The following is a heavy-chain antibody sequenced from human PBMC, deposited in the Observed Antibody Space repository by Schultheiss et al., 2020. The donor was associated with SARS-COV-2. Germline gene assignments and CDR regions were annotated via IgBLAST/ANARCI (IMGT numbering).Heavy chain of an antibody. D-gene: IGHD3-10*01. CDR1: GGSISSGGYY. V-gene: IGHV4-31*01. Sequence: SQTLSLTCTVSGGSISSGGYYWSWIRQHPGKGLEWIGYIYYSGSTYYNPSLKSLVTISVDTSKNQFSLKLSSVTAADTAVYYCARVWFGELFGARAFDIWGQGTMVTVSS. J-gene: IGHJ3*02. CDR2: IYYSGST. CDR3: ARVWFGELFGARAFDI.